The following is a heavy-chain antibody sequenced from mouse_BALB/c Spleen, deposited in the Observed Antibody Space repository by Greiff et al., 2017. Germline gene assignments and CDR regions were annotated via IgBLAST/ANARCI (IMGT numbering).Heavy chain of an antibody. D-gene: IGHD1-1*01. J-gene: IGHJ4*01. V-gene: IGHV5-17*02. CDR2: ISSGSSTI. Sequence: DVKLVESGGGLVQPGGSRKLSCAASGFTFSSFGMHWVRQAPEKGLEWVAYISSGSSTIYYADTVKGRFTISRDNPKNTLFLQMTSLRSEDTAMFYCARSNYGSSYDAMDYWGQGTSVTVSS. CDR1: GFTFSSFG. CDR3: ARSNYGSSYDAMDY.